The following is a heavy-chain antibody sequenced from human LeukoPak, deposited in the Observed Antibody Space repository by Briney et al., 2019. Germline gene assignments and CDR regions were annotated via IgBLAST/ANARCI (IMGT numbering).Heavy chain of an antibody. V-gene: IGHV4-59*12. CDR2: IYYSGST. Sequence: SETLSLTCTFSGGSISSYDWSWIRQPPGKGLEWSGYIYYSGSTNYNPSLKSRVTMSVDTCKNQFSLKLSSLTAPDTSVYYCARDRVQGYYYDSSGYYPFDYWGQGTLVTVSS. J-gene: IGHJ4*02. D-gene: IGHD3-22*01. CDR1: GGSISSYD. CDR3: ARDRVQGYYYDSSGYYPFDY.